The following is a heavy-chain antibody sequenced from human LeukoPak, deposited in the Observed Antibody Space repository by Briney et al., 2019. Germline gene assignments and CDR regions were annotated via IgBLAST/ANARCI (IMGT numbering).Heavy chain of an antibody. CDR3: ARAGPTRSDFDY. V-gene: IGHV3-53*01. CDR2: IFSGGST. D-gene: IGHD1-26*01. CDR1: GFIFSSNY. Sequence: TGGSLRLSCAASGFIFSSNYMTWVRQAPGKGLEWVSVIFSGGSTYYADSVKGRVTISRDNSKNTLYLQMNNLRGEDTAVYYCARAGPTRSDFDYWGQGTLVTVSS. J-gene: IGHJ4*02.